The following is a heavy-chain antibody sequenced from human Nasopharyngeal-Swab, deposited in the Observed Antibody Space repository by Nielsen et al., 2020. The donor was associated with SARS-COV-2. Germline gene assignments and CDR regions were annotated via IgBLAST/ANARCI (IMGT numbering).Heavy chain of an antibody. Sequence: GESLKISCAASGFTFSRFWMTWVRQAPGKGPEWVAYLKQDGSEEYYADSVKGRFTISRDNSKNTVFLQMNSLRAEDTAIYSCASWAGSSRDYYGPLDYWGQGNLVTVSS. CDR3: ASWAGSSRDYYGPLDY. CDR1: GFTFSRFW. CDR2: LKQDGSEE. J-gene: IGHJ4*02. D-gene: IGHD6-25*01. V-gene: IGHV3-7*03.